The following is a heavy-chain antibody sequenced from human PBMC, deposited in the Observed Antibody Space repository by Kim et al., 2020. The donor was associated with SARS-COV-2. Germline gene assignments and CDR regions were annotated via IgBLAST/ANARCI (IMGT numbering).Heavy chain of an antibody. V-gene: IGHV1-24*01. CDR3: AKAVFSGYYYYGMDV. Sequence: PRSQGRVTMTEDTATDTAYMELSSLRSEDTAVYYCAKAVFSGYYYYGMDVWGQGTTVTVSS. D-gene: IGHD3-10*02. J-gene: IGHJ6*02.